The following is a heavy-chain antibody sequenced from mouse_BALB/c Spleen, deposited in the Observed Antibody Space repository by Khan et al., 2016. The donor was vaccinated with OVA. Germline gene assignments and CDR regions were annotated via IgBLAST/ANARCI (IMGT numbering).Heavy chain of an antibody. J-gene: IGHJ3*01. CDR1: GFSLTTYG. CDR2: IWSGGST. V-gene: IGHV2-2*02. CDR3: ARNYDYDGGLAY. D-gene: IGHD2-4*01. Sequence: QVRLQQSGPGLVQPSQSLSITCTVSGFSLTTYGVHWVRQSPGKGLEWLGVIWSGGSTDYNAPFISRLSISKDSSKSQVFFKMNSLQVNDTAIYYCARNYDYDGGLAYWGQGTLVTVSA.